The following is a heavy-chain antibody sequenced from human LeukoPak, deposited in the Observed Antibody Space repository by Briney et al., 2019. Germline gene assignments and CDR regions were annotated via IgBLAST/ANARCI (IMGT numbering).Heavy chain of an antibody. CDR1: GFTFDSYA. D-gene: IGHD3-10*01. CDR2: ISGGGGTT. J-gene: IGHJ4*02. V-gene: IGHV3-23*01. CDR3: AKIDSSRQKQLSSGGY. Sequence: GGSLRLSCAASGFTFDSYAMTWVRQAPGRGLEWVSAISGGGGTTYYADSVKGRFTISRDNSKNTLYLQMNSLRADDTAVYYCAKIDSSRQKQLSSGGYWGQGTLVTVSS.